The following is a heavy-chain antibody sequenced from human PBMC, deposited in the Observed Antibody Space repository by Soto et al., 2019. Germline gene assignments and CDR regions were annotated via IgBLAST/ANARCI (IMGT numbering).Heavy chain of an antibody. D-gene: IGHD5-12*01. Sequence: SXTLSLTCTVSGGSISSSSYYCGWILQHPGKGLEWIGSIYNSGSTYYNPSLKSRVTKSVDTSKNQFSLRLRSVTAADTAVYYCARLSGYSGYDPFDSWGQGILVTVSS. CDR3: ARLSGYSGYDPFDS. CDR2: IYNSGST. V-gene: IGHV4-39*01. J-gene: IGHJ4*02. CDR1: GGSISSSSYY.